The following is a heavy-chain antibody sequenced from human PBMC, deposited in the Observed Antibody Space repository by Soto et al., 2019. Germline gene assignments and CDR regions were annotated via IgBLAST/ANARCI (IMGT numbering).Heavy chain of an antibody. D-gene: IGHD2-21*01. CDR2: IYYSGST. V-gene: IGHV4-39*01. J-gene: IGHJ5*02. Sequence: SETLSLTCTVSGGSISSSSYYWGWIRQPPGKGLEWIGSIYYSGSTYYNPSLKSRVTISVDTSKNQFSLKLSSVTAADTAVYYCARLVVVYSGLDPWGQGTLVTVSS. CDR1: GGSISSSSYY. CDR3: ARLVVVYSGLDP.